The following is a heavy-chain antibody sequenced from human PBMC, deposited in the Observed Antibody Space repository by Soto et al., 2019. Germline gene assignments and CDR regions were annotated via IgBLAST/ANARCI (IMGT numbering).Heavy chain of an antibody. CDR1: GYSFTSYW. J-gene: IGHJ3*02. Sequence: GESLKISCKGSGYSFTSYWISWVRQMPGKGLEWMGIIYPGDSDTRYSPSFQGQVTISGDKSITTAYLQWSSLKASDTAMYYCARTIASGWRDAFDIWGQGTMVTVSS. CDR3: ARTIASGWRDAFDI. D-gene: IGHD6-19*01. V-gene: IGHV5-51*01. CDR2: IYPGDSDT.